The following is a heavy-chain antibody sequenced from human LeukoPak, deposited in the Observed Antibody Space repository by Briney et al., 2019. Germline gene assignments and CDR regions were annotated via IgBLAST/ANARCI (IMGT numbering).Heavy chain of an antibody. CDR3: ARRSMVQHLDV. CDR1: GYTFTGYY. J-gene: IGHJ6*04. V-gene: IGHV7-4-1*02. CDR2: IDTNTGNP. D-gene: IGHD3-10*01. Sequence: ASVKVSCKASGYTFTGYYMHWVRQAPGQGLEYMGWIDTNTGNPTYAQAFTGRIVFSLDTSVSTAYLDIRSLKAEDTAVYFCARRSMVQHLDVWGKGTTVTISS.